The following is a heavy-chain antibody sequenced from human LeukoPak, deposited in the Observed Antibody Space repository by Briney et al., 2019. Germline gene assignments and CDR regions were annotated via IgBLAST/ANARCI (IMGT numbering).Heavy chain of an antibody. D-gene: IGHD3-22*01. CDR3: ARIRGDDSSGYYYGWFDP. Sequence: ASVKVSCKASGGTFSSYAISWVRQAPGQGLEWMGGIIPIFGTANYAQKFQGRVTITADGSTSTAYMELSSLRSEDTAVYYCARIRGDDSSGYYYGWFDPWGQGTLVTVSS. CDR1: GGTFSSYA. J-gene: IGHJ5*02. CDR2: IIPIFGTA. V-gene: IGHV1-69*01.